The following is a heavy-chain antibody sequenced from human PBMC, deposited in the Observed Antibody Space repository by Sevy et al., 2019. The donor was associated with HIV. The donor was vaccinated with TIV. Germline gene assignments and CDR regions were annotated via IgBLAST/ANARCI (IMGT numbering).Heavy chain of an antibody. D-gene: IGHD3-10*01. CDR3: ASDRDGSGSSGGYGMDV. V-gene: IGHV3-21*01. CDR2: ISSSSNYI. CDR1: GFTFSTWS. Sequence: GGSLRLSCVASGFTFSTWSMNWVRQAPGKGLEWVSLISSSSNYIYYADSVKGRFTISRDNAKHSLYLQMNSLRAEDTAVYYCASDRDGSGSSGGYGMDVWGQGTTATVSS. J-gene: IGHJ6*02.